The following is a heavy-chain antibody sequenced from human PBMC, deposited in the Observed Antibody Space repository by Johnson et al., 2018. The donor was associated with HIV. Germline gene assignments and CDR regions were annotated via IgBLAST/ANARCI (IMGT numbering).Heavy chain of an antibody. V-gene: IGHV3-7*01. CDR1: GFTFSHNW. D-gene: IGHD3-10*01. CDR2: INHDVSAI. Sequence: VQLVESGGGLVQPGGSLRLSCIGSGFTFSHNWMSWVRQAPGKGPEWVANINHDVSAIHYVDSVKGRFTISRDNAKRSLFLQMNSLRAEDTAVYYCASPKTPTRVVRGAFDIWGQGTMVTVSS. CDR3: ASPKTPTRVVRGAFDI. J-gene: IGHJ3*02.